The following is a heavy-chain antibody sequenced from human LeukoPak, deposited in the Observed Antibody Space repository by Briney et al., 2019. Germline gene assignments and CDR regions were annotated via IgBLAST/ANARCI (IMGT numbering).Heavy chain of an antibody. CDR3: ARGNPDRITMVRGVTSGFYSY. J-gene: IGHJ4*02. V-gene: IGHV4-61*02. Sequence: TLSLTCTVSGDSISSGDYYWSWIRQPAGKGLEWIGRISSSGSTNYNPSLKSRVTISVDTSKNQFSLKLSSVTAADTAVYYCARGNPDRITMVRGVTSGFYSYWGQGTLVTVSS. CDR1: GDSISSGDYY. CDR2: ISSSGST. D-gene: IGHD3-10*01.